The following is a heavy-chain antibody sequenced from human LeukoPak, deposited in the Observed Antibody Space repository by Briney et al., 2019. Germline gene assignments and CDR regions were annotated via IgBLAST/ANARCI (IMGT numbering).Heavy chain of an antibody. V-gene: IGHV4-4*07. CDR3: ARQRTVSTTRGFDI. CDR1: GYSISSSS. J-gene: IGHJ3*02. D-gene: IGHD5/OR15-5a*01. CDR2: CCPSGNP. Sequence: KPSETLSLTCAVSGYSISSSSWSWIRQPAGKGLEWIGRCCPSGNPNYNPSLKSRVTMSVDTSKSHFSLKTYSVTAADTAVYWCARQRTVSTTRGFDIWGQGTMVTVSS.